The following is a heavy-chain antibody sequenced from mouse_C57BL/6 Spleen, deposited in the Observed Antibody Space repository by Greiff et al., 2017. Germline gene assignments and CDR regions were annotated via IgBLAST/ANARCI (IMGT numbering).Heavy chain of an antibody. CDR3: TRGGNYKGWYFDV. V-gene: IGHV1-50*01. J-gene: IGHJ1*03. CDR2: IDPSDSYT. Sequence: QVQLMQPGAELVKPGASVKLSCKASGYSFTSYWMQWVKQRPGQGLEWIGEIDPSDSYTNYNPKFTGKATLTVDTSSSTAYMQLSSLTSEDSAVYDCTRGGNYKGWYFDVGGTGTTVTVSS. D-gene: IGHD2-1*01. CDR1: GYSFTSYW.